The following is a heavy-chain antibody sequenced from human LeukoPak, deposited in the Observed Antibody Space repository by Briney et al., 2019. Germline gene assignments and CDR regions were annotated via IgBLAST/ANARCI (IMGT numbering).Heavy chain of an antibody. V-gene: IGHV4-59*01. CDR1: GGSISSYY. D-gene: IGHD3-16*02. CDR2: IYYSGST. CDR3: ARGSMITFGGVIVPFDY. J-gene: IGHJ4*02. Sequence: KHSETLSLTCTVSGGSISSYYWSWIRQPPGKGLEWIGYIYYSGSTNYNPSLKSRVTISVDTSKNQFSLKLSSVTAADTAVYYCARGSMITFGGVIVPFDYWGQGTLVTVSS.